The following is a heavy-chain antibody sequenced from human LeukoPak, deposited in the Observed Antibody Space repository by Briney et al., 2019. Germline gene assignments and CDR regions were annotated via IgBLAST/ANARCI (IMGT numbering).Heavy chain of an antibody. D-gene: IGHD3-22*01. CDR3: ARARTMYYYDSSVD. CDR1: GYTFTGYY. CDR2: INPNSGGT. Sequence: ASVKVSCKASGYTFTGYYMHWVRQAPGQGLEWMGWINPNSGGTNYAQKFRGRVTMTRDTSISTAYMELRSLRSGDTAVYYCARARTMYYYDSSVDWGQGTLVTVSS. J-gene: IGHJ4*02. V-gene: IGHV1-2*02.